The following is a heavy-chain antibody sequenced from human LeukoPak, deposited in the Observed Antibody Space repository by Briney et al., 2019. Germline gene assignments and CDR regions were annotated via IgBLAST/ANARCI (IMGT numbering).Heavy chain of an antibody. CDR2: ISAYNGNT. CDR1: GYTFSSYG. Sequence: ASVKVSCKASGYTFSSYGISWVRQAPGQGLEWIGWISAYNGNTNYAQKLQGRVTMTTDTSTSTAYMELRSLRSDDTAVYYCARDPFKYYYDSSGYYFGEKLDAFDIWGQGTMVTVSS. V-gene: IGHV1-18*01. D-gene: IGHD3-22*01. J-gene: IGHJ3*02. CDR3: ARDPFKYYYDSSGYYFGEKLDAFDI.